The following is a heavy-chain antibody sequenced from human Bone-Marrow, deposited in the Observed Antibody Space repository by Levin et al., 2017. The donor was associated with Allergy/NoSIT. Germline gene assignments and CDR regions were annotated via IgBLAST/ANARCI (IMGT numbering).Heavy chain of an antibody. CDR3: ARDVGPTYGWFDP. V-gene: IGHV4-59*01. CDR2: VYFSGYT. D-gene: IGHD1-26*01. J-gene: IGHJ5*02. Sequence: SQTLSLTCSVSGGSIDNYYWNWIRQSPGKGLEWIGYVYFSGYTMYNPSLRSRVTISVDTSKNQVSLNVNSVTAADTAIYYCARDVGPTYGWFDPWGQGTLVTVS. CDR1: GGSIDNYY.